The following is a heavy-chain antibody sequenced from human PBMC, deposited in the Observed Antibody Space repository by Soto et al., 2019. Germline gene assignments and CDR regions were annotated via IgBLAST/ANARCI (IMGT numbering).Heavy chain of an antibody. J-gene: IGHJ5*02. CDR1: GFTFSDYY. CDR2: ISSSGSTI. Sequence: GGSLRLSCAASGFTFSDYYMSWIRQAPGKGLEWVSYISSSGSTIYYADSVKGRFTISRDNAKNSLYLQMNSLRAEDTAVYYCARVTYYASGSSIKWFDPWGQGTLVTVSS. D-gene: IGHD3-10*01. V-gene: IGHV3-11*01. CDR3: ARVTYYASGSSIKWFDP.